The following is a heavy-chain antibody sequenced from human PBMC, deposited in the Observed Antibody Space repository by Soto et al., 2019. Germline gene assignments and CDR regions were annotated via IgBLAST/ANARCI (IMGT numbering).Heavy chain of an antibody. D-gene: IGHD4-17*01. CDR1: GGSISSYY. CDR3: ARQNDYGKNWFDP. J-gene: IGHJ5*02. CDR2: IYYSGST. V-gene: IGHV4-59*01. Sequence: PSETLSLTCTVSGGSISSYYWSWIRQPPGKGLEWIGYIYYSGSTNYNPSLKSRVTISVDTSKNQFSLKLSSVTAADTAVYYCARQNDYGKNWFDPWGQGTLVTVS.